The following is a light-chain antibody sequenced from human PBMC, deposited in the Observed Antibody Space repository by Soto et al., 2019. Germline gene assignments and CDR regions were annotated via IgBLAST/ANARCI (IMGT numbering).Light chain of an antibody. J-gene: IGKJ4*01. Sequence: DIQMTQSPSSLSASVEDRVIITCRASQSISNHLNWYQQKPGKAPKLLIYDASNLETGVPSRFSGSGSGTDFTFTISSLQPEDIATYYCQQYDNLPRTFGGGTKVEIK. CDR1: QSISNH. CDR3: QQYDNLPRT. CDR2: DAS. V-gene: IGKV1-33*01.